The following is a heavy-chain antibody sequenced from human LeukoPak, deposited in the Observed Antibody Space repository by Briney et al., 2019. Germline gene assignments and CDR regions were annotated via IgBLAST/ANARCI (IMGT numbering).Heavy chain of an antibody. Sequence: GGSLRLSCAASGFTFSSYWMHWVRQAPGKGLVWVSRINGDGSSTSYADSVKGRFTISRDNAKNTLYLQMNSLRAEDTAVYYCARGSDSSGGGSDYWGQGTLVTVSS. CDR3: ARGSDSSGGGSDY. J-gene: IGHJ4*02. V-gene: IGHV3-74*01. CDR2: INGDGSST. D-gene: IGHD3-22*01. CDR1: GFTFSSYW.